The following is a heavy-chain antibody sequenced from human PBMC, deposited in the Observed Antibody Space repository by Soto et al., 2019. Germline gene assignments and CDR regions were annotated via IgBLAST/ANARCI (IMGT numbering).Heavy chain of an antibody. CDR2: IDYTGGT. CDR1: GASIRDGDYY. Sequence: SETLSLTCSVSGASIRDGDYYWSWLRQPPGKGPEWIGIIDYTGGTHYNPTLTGPVSMSVDTSANQFSLKVNFVTAADSAVYYCARVGYGDYGRGYYFDFWGPGILVTVSS. D-gene: IGHD4-17*01. J-gene: IGHJ4*02. V-gene: IGHV4-30-4*01. CDR3: ARVGYGDYGRGYYFDF.